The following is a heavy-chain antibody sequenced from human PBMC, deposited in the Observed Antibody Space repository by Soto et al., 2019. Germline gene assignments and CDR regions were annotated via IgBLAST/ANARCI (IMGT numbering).Heavy chain of an antibody. J-gene: IGHJ6*02. CDR3: TEGYSYGPDSLYYYYYGMDV. D-gene: IGHD5-18*01. CDR1: GFTFSNAW. V-gene: IGHV3-15*01. Sequence: GALGRTCSASGFTFSNAWMSWVRQAAGKGLEWVGRIKSKTDGGTTDYAAPVKGRFTISRDDSKNTLYLQMNSLKTEDTAVYYCTEGYSYGPDSLYYYYYGMDVWGQGTTVTVYS. CDR2: IKSKTDGGTT.